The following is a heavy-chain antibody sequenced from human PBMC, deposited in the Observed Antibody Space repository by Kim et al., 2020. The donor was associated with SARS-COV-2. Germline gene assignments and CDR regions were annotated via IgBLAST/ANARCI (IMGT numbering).Heavy chain of an antibody. D-gene: IGHD3-3*01. V-gene: IGHV3-23*01. CDR2: LSASGGDT. Sequence: GGSLRLSCAASRFTFSYYAMSWFRQAPGKGLGWVSGLSASGGDTFYADSVKGRFTISRDNSKNTLYLQMNGLRAEDTAFYYCAKVNYNYGHSNYWGQGTL. CDR1: RFTFSYYA. J-gene: IGHJ4*02. CDR3: AKVNYNYGHSNY.